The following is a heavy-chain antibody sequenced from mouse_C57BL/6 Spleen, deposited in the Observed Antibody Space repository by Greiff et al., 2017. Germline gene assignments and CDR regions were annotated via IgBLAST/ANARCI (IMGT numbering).Heavy chain of an antibody. Sequence: EVKLMESGGDLVKPGGSLKLSCAASGFTFSSYGMSWVRQTPDKRLEWVATISSGGSYTYYPDSVKGRFTISRDNAKNTLYLQMSSLKSEDTAMYYCARQGGNYRFDYWGQGTTLTVSS. D-gene: IGHD2-1*01. CDR1: GFTFSSYG. CDR2: ISSGGSYT. V-gene: IGHV5-6*01. CDR3: ARQGGNYRFDY. J-gene: IGHJ2*01.